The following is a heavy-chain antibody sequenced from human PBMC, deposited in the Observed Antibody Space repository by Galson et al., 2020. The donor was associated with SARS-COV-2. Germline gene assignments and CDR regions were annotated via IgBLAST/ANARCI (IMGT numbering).Heavy chain of an antibody. V-gene: IGHV4-59*01. Sequence: SETLSLTCTVSGGSISNYYRSWIRQPTGKGLEWIGYIHNRGITNYNPSLKSRVTISGDTSKNQFSLKLSSVTAADTAVYYCARAGRHYYDISGWTSDDAFDIWGHGTMVTVSS. CDR1: GGSISNYY. CDR2: IHNRGIT. J-gene: IGHJ3*02. D-gene: IGHD3-22*01. CDR3: ARAGRHYYDISGWTSDDAFDI.